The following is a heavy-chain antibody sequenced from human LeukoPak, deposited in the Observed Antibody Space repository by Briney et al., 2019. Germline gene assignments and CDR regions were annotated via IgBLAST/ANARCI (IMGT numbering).Heavy chain of an antibody. CDR3: ARELLYTVDY. V-gene: IGHV3-48*01. Sequence: GGSLRLSCAASGFTFSSYSMNWVRQAPGKGLEWVSYISSSSSTIYYADSVKGRFTISRDNAKNSLYLQMSSLRAEDTAVYYCARELLYTVDYWGQGTLVTVSS. CDR2: ISSSSSTI. D-gene: IGHD4-17*01. CDR1: GFTFSSYS. J-gene: IGHJ4*02.